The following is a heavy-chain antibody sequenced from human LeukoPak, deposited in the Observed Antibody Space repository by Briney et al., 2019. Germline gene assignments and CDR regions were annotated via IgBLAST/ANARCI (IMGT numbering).Heavy chain of an antibody. V-gene: IGHV5-51*01. J-gene: IGHJ3*02. CDR2: IYPGDSDT. Sequence: PRDSLKIPCKGSGYSFTNYWIGWVRQMPGKGLEWMGIIYPGDSDTRYSPSFQGQVTISADKSVSTAYLQWSSLKASDTAMYYCARLALGDAFDIWGQGTMVTVS. CDR3: ARLALGDAFDI. CDR1: GYSFTNYW.